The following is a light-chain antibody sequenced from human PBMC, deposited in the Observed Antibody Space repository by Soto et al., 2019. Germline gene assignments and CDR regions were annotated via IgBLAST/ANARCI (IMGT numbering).Light chain of an antibody. V-gene: IGLV2-14*01. CDR2: DVS. J-gene: IGLJ2*01. CDR1: SSDIGGYNY. CDR3: SSYTTSSTVV. Sequence: QSALTQPASVSGSPGQSITISCTGTSSDIGGYNYVSWYQQHPGKAPKLMIYDVSYRPSGVSNRFSASKSGNTASLTISGLQAEDDADYYCSSYTTSSTVVFGGGTKVTVL.